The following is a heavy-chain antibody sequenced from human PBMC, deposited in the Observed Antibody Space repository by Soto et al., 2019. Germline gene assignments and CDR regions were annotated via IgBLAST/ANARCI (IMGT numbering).Heavy chain of an antibody. CDR1: GFTFSNSV. V-gene: IGHV1-58*02. CDR2: IVVGSGNT. Sequence: QMQLVQSGPEVKKPGTSVKVPCKASGFTFSNSVMQWVRQARGQRLEWIGWIVVGSGNTNYAQKFQERVTITRDMSTSTAYMELRSLRSEDTAVYYCAADIAAAGTYYYYNMDVWGQGTTVTVSS. CDR3: AADIAAAGTYYYYNMDV. D-gene: IGHD6-13*01. J-gene: IGHJ6*02.